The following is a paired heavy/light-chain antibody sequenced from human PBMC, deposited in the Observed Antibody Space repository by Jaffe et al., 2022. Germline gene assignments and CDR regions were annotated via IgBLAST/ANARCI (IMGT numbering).Light chain of an antibody. J-gene: IGKJ4*01. V-gene: IGKV1-5*03. CDR3: QHYHTYSVT. CDR2: LAS. CDR1: QTISSS. Sequence: DIQMTQSPSTLSASVGDRVTITCRASQTISSSLAWYQQKPGKAPKLLIYLASTLDSGVPSRFSGSGSGTEFTLTISSLQPDDFATYYCQHYHTYSVTFGGGTKVEIK.
Heavy chain of an antibody. V-gene: IGHV4-38-2*01. CDR1: GSSISSGYY. D-gene: IGHD3-16*02. CDR2: IYHSGST. Sequence: QVQLQESGPGLVKPSETLSLTCDVSGSSISSGYYWGWIRQPPGKGLEWIGSIYHSGSTFYSPSLRSRLTISVDTSKNQFSLNLRSVTAADTAVYYCARVILLGSLPDFFDIWGQGALVTVSS. J-gene: IGHJ3*02. CDR3: ARVILLGSLPDFFDI.